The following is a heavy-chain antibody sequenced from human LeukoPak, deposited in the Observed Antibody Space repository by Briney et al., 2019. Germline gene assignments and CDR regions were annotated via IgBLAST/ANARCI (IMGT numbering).Heavy chain of an antibody. Sequence: PSETPSLTCTVPGGSISSYNWSSIWHPARKGLGWIWRMYICGSTNYNPSLKRRVTMSVETSKNQFSLKLSSVTAADAAVYYCARDVSGYLETGIDYWGQGTLVTVSS. V-gene: IGHV4-4*07. CDR2: MYICGST. D-gene: IGHD5-18*01. CDR3: ARDVSGYLETGIDY. CDR1: GGSISSYN. J-gene: IGHJ4*02.